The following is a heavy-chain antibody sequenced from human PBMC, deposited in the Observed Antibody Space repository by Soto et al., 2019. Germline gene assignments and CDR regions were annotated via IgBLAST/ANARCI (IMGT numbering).Heavy chain of an antibody. J-gene: IGHJ4*02. CDR2: ISGHNGNT. D-gene: IGHD3-22*01. CDR1: GYSFTSYG. Sequence: QVQLVQSGAEVKKPGASVKVSCKASGYSFTSYGISWVRQAPGQGPEWMGWISGHNGNTNHPQSLQGRVTMTTDTSRSPAYMELRSLRSDDAAVYYCARQRFNYYDDTVYYYFDYWGQGTLVSVSS. CDR3: ARQRFNYYDDTVYYYFDY. V-gene: IGHV1-18*04.